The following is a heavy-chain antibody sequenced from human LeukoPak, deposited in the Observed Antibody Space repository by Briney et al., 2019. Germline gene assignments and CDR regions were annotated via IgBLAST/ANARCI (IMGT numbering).Heavy chain of an antibody. J-gene: IGHJ6*03. V-gene: IGHV4-30-4*08. CDR2: IYHSGIT. Sequence: SQTLSLTCTVSGGSISSGDYYWSWIRQPPGKGLEWIGHIYHSGITYYNPSLKSRVTISVDTSKNQFSLKLSSVTAADTAVYYCARDWDSGYDRPYYYYYYYMDVWGKGTTVTVSS. CDR1: GGSISSGDYY. D-gene: IGHD5-12*01. CDR3: ARDWDSGYDRPYYYYYYYMDV.